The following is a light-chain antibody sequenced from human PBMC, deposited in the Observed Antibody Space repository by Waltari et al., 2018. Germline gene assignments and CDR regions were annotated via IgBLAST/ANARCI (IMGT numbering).Light chain of an antibody. CDR2: DVS. CDR1: SSDVGGYNY. V-gene: IGLV2-14*01. CDR3: SSYTSSSTLV. Sequence: QSALTQPASVSGSPGQSITIYCTGTSSDVGGYNYVSWYQQHPGKAPKLMIYDVSKRPSGVSNRFSRSKSGNTASLTISGLQAEDEADYYCSSYTSSSTLVFGGGTKLTVL. J-gene: IGLJ2*01.